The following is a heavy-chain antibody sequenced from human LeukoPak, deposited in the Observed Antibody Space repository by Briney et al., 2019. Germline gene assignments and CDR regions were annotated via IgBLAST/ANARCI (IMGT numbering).Heavy chain of an antibody. CDR3: ARVRGSTNWFDP. Sequence: APVKVSCKASGYTFTSYYMHWVRQAPGQGLEWMGVINPSGGSTSYAQKFQGRVTMTRDTSTSTVYMELSSLRSEDTAVYYCARVRGSTNWFDPWGQGTLVTVSS. CDR1: GYTFTSYY. V-gene: IGHV1-46*03. J-gene: IGHJ5*02. D-gene: IGHD6-13*01. CDR2: INPSGGST.